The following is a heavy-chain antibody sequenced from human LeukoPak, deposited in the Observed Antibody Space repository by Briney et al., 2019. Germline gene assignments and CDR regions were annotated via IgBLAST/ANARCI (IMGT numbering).Heavy chain of an antibody. V-gene: IGHV1-24*01. J-gene: IGHJ4*02. Sequence: GASVKVSCKVSGYTLTELSMHWVRQAPGKGLEWMGGFDPEDGETIYAQKFQGRVTMTEDTSTDTAYMELSSLRSEDTAVYYCATDPWGSGSYYSFGWGQGTLVTVSS. CDR2: FDPEDGET. CDR3: ATDPWGSGSYYSFG. CDR1: GYTLTELS. D-gene: IGHD3-10*01.